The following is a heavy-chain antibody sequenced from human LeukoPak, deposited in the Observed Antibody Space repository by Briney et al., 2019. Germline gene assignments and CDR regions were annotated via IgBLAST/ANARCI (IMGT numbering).Heavy chain of an antibody. CDR2: IIPILGIA. V-gene: IGHV1-69*04. J-gene: IGHJ4*02. D-gene: IGHD5-18*01. CDR1: GGTFSSYA. CDR3: ASSILDTALTHTGGFDY. Sequence: GASVKVSCKASGGTFSSYAISWVRQAPGQGLEWMGRIIPILGIANYAQKFQGRVTITADKSTSTAYMELSSLRSEDTAVYCCASSILDTALTHTGGFDYWGQGTLVTVSS.